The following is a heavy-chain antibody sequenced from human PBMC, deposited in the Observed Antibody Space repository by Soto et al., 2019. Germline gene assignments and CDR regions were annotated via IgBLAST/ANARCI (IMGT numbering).Heavy chain of an antibody. CDR3: AREGRSSYSSGWYYFDY. CDR1: GYTFTSYY. D-gene: IGHD6-19*01. Sequence: ASMKVPCKTSGYTFTSYYMHWVRPAPGQGLEWMGIINPSGGSTSDAQKFQGRVTMTRDTSTSTVYMGLSSLRSVDTAVYCCAREGRSSYSSGWYYFDYSG. J-gene: IGHJ4*01. CDR2: INPSGGST. V-gene: IGHV1-46*01.